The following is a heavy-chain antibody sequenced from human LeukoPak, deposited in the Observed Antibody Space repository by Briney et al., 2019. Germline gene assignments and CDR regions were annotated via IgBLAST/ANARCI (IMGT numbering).Heavy chain of an antibody. CDR3: AKDLPGYSSNGGYFDY. V-gene: IGHV3-30*02. CDR1: GFTFSSYG. J-gene: IGHJ4*02. Sequence: GGSLRLSCTASGFTFSSYGMHWVRQAPGKGLEWVAFIRYDGSNKYYADSVKGRFTISRDNSKNMLYLQMNSLRAEDTAVYYCAKDLPGYSSNGGYFDYWGQGTLVTVSS. CDR2: IRYDGSNK. D-gene: IGHD6-13*01.